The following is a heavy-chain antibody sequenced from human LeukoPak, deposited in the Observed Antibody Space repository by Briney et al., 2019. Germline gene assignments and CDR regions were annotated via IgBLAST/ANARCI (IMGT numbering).Heavy chain of an antibody. Sequence: SQTLSLTCAISGDSVSSNSAALNWIRQSPSRGLEWLGRTYYRSKWYNDYAVSVKSRITINPDTSKNQFSLQLNSVTPEDTAVYYCVRGQLVPFSWFDPWGQGTLVTVSS. V-gene: IGHV6-1*01. D-gene: IGHD6-6*01. CDR1: GDSVSSNSAA. CDR3: VRGQLVPFSWFDP. J-gene: IGHJ5*02. CDR2: TYYRSKWYN.